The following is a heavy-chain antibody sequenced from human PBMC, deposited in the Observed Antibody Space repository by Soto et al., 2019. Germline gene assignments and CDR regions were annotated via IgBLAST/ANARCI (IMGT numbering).Heavy chain of an antibody. V-gene: IGHV3-33*01. Sequence: QVQLVESGGGVVQPGRSLRLSCAASGFTFSSYGMHWVRQAPGKGLEWVAVIWYDGSNKYYADSVKGRFTISRDNSKNTLDLQMNSLRAEDTAVYYCAIDQSWGAFDIWGQGTMVTVSS. CDR3: AIDQSWGAFDI. CDR1: GFTFSSYG. CDR2: IWYDGSNK. D-gene: IGHD7-27*01. J-gene: IGHJ3*02.